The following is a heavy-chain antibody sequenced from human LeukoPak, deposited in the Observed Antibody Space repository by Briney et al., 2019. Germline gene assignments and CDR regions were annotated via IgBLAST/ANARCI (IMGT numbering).Heavy chain of an antibody. D-gene: IGHD6-6*01. CDR3: AKDRIAARYFDY. Sequence: PGGSLRLSCAASGFTFSTYSMNWVRQAPGKGLEWVAFIRYDGSNKYYADSVKSRFTISRDNSKNTLYLQMNSLRAEDTAVYYCAKDRIAARYFDYWGQGTLVTVSS. CDR2: IRYDGSNK. CDR1: GFTFSTYS. V-gene: IGHV3-30*02. J-gene: IGHJ4*02.